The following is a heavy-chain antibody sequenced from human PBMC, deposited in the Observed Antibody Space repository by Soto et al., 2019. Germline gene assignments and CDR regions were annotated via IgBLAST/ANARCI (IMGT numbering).Heavy chain of an antibody. CDR2: VHPYEGTT. V-gene: IGHV1-18*04. CDR1: GFTFTSYP. J-gene: IGHJ4*02. Sequence: ASVKVSCKTSGFTFTSYPFSWVRQAPGQGLEWLAWVHPYEGTTKVAHQFRDRITLTTDTSAATVFTELTGLTSDDTAIYFCAREYYSSTTWIDYWGQGTLVTSPQ. D-gene: IGHD5-12*01. CDR3: AREYYSSTTWIDY.